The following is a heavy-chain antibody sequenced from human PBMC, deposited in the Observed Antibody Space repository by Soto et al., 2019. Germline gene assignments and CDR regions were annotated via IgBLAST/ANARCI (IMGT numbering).Heavy chain of an antibody. V-gene: IGHV4-30-4*01. Sequence: QVQLQESGPGLVKPSQTLSLTCSVSGRSISSGDYYWSWIRQPPGKGLEWIGYIFYSRSTYYKPSFKSRVTITADTSNNPFSLTLSSETPSATAVHNFAISRVIQGCSCGQGTRVTVSS. D-gene: IGHD3-22*01. J-gene: IGHJ5*02. CDR2: IFYSRST. CDR3: AISRVIQGCS. CDR1: GRSISSGDYY.